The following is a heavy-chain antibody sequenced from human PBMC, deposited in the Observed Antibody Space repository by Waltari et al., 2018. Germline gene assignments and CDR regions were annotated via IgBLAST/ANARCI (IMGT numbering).Heavy chain of an antibody. CDR2: IIPICGTA. CDR3: ARHKDYDFWSGYAPFDP. CDR1: GGTFSRYA. V-gene: IGHV1-69*08. D-gene: IGHD3-3*01. J-gene: IGHJ5*02. Sequence: QVQLVQSGAEVKKPGSSVKVSCKASGGTFSRYAISWVRQAPGQGLEWMGRIIPICGTANYEQKFQGRVTITADKSTSTAYMELSSLRSEDTAVYYCARHKDYDFWSGYAPFDPWGQGTLVTVSS.